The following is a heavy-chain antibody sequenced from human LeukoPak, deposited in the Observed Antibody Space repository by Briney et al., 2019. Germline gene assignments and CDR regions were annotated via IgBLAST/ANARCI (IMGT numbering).Heavy chain of an antibody. V-gene: IGHV1-2*02. CDR3: ARDPGYGSTYIDY. J-gene: IGHJ4*02. Sequence: ASVKVSCKASGYTFTGYYMHWVRQAPGQGLEWMGWINPNSGGTNYAQKFQGRVTMTRDTSISTAYMELSRLRSDDTAVYYCARDPGYGSTYIDYWGQGTLVTVSS. D-gene: IGHD2-15*01. CDR1: GYTFTGYY. CDR2: INPNSGGT.